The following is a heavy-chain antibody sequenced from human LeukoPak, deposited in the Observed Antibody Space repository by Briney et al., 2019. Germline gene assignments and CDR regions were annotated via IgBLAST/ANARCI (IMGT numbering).Heavy chain of an antibody. CDR2: IYYRGST. D-gene: IGHD3-22*01. J-gene: IGHJ1*01. CDR3: ARRRYYDSTGYLD. V-gene: IGHV4-39*01. Sequence: SETLSLTCTISGDSFSSSSYYWGWIRQPPGKGLEWIGDIYYRGSTYYNPSLKSRVSISIDTSNNQFSLTLNSVTAADTALYFCARRRYYDSTGYLDWGQGTLVTVSS. CDR1: GDSFSSSSYY.